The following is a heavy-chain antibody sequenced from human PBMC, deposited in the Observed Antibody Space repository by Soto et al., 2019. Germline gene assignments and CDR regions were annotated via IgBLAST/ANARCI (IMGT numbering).Heavy chain of an antibody. J-gene: IGHJ6*02. V-gene: IGHV3-23*01. CDR2: ISGSGGST. CDR1: GFTFSSYA. D-gene: IGHD2-2*01. Sequence: PGGSLRLSCAASGFTFSSYAMSWVRQAPGKGLEWVSAISGSGGSTYYADSVKGRFTISRDNSKNTLYLQMNSLRAEDTAVYYCAKGPPCFSTSCKTNYYYYGMDVWGQGTTVTVSS. CDR3: AKGPPCFSTSCKTNYYYYGMDV.